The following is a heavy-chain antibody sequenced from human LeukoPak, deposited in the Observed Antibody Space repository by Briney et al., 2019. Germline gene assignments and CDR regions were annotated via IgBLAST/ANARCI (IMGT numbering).Heavy chain of an antibody. Sequence: GGSLRLSCAASGFTFSSYSMNWVRQAPGKGLEWVSSISSSSSYIYYADSVKGRFTISRDNAKNSLYLQMNSLRAEDTAVYYCARGPPVTPVHFDYWGQGTLVTVSS. D-gene: IGHD4-23*01. V-gene: IGHV3-21*01. J-gene: IGHJ4*02. CDR3: ARGPPVTPVHFDY. CDR1: GFTFSSYS. CDR2: ISSSSSYI.